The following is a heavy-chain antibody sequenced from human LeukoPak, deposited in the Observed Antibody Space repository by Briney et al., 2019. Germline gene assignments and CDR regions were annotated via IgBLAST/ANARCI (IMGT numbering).Heavy chain of an antibody. CDR2: IYYSGST. CDR1: GGSISSYY. D-gene: IGHD6-13*01. CDR3: ASHVYGSSWYYFDY. V-gene: IGHV4-59*08. J-gene: IGHJ4*02. Sequence: PSETLSLTCTVSGGSISSYYWSWIRQPAGKGLERIGHIYYSGSTNYNPSLKSRVTISVDTSKNQFSLKLSSVTAADTAVYYCASHVYGSSWYYFDYWGQGTLVTVSS.